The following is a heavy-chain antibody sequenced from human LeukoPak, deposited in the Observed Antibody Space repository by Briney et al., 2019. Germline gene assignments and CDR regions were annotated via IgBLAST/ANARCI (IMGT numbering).Heavy chain of an antibody. CDR2: INSDGSWT. V-gene: IGHV3-74*01. J-gene: IGHJ4*02. CDR3: ASFYETY. Sequence: GGSLRLSCAASGNYWMHWVRQAPGKGLVWVSHINSDGSWTSYADSVKGRFTISKDNAKNTVYLQMNSLRAEDTAVYYCASFYETYWGRGTLVTVSS. CDR1: GNYW. D-gene: IGHD2/OR15-2a*01.